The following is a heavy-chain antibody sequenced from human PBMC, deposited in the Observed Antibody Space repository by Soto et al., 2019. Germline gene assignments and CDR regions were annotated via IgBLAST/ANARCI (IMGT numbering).Heavy chain of an antibody. CDR3: AKDAPYCSGGSCYYFDY. CDR2: ISGSGGST. CDR1: GFTFSSYA. V-gene: IGHV3-23*01. Sequence: GGSLRLSCAASGFTFSSYAMSWVRQAPGKGLEWVSAISGSGGSTYYADSVKGRFTISRDNSKNTLYLQMNSLRAEDTSVYYFAKDAPYCSGGSCYYFDYWGQGTLVTVSS. D-gene: IGHD2-15*01. J-gene: IGHJ4*02.